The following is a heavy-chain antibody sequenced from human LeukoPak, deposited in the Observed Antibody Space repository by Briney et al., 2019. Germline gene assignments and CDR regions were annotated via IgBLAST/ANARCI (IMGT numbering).Heavy chain of an antibody. D-gene: IGHD6-19*01. Sequence: SETLSLTCTVSGASITTHYWTWLRQPPGKGLEYIGHIYYNGNTHYNPSLKSRITMSVDASKSQFSLRLSSVTAADTAVYYCATWAGTNYVSGWYPPLDYWGQGTLVTVSS. CDR1: GASITTHY. J-gene: IGHJ4*02. CDR3: ATWAGTNYVSGWYPPLDY. V-gene: IGHV4-59*08. CDR2: IYYNGNT.